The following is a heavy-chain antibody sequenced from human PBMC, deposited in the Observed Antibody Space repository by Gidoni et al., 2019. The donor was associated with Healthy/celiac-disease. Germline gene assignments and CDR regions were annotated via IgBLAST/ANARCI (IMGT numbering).Heavy chain of an antibody. CDR1: GFTFSSYG. V-gene: IGHV3-30*18. Sequence: QVQLVESGGGVVQPGRSLRLSCAASGFTFSSYGMHWVRQAPGKGLEWVAVISYDGSNKYYADSVKGRFTISRDNSKNTLYLQMNSLRAEDTAVYYCAKDKRRIAASGRNYFDYWGQGTLVTVSS. CDR3: AKDKRRIAASGRNYFDY. J-gene: IGHJ4*02. CDR2: ISYDGSNK. D-gene: IGHD6-6*01.